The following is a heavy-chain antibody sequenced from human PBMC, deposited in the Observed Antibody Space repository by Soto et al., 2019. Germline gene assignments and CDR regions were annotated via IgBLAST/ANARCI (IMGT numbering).Heavy chain of an antibody. Sequence: TGGSLRLSCAASGFTVKNYQMNWVRQAPGKGLEWASVIYSGGVTYYPDSVKGRFTTIRDTSKNTVYLQMNSLRAGDTAMYYCARDPSTTGFYGLDVWGQVTTVTVSS. V-gene: IGHV3-53*01. CDR2: IYSGGVT. CDR3: ARDPSTTGFYGLDV. J-gene: IGHJ6*02. CDR1: GFTVKNYQ.